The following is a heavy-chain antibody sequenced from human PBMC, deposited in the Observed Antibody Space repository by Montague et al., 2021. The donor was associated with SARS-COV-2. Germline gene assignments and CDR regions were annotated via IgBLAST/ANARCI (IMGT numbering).Heavy chain of an antibody. CDR2: IDWDDDK. J-gene: IGHJ3*02. Sequence: PPLVKPTQTLTLTCTFSGFSLSTSGMCVSWIRQPPGKALEWLARIDWDDDKYYSTSLKTRFTISKDTSKNQVVLTMTNMDPVDTATYYCARTLTMKVAFDIWGQGTMVTVSS. CDR3: ARTLTMKVAFDI. V-gene: IGHV2-70*11. CDR1: GFSLSTSGMC. D-gene: IGHD3-22*01.